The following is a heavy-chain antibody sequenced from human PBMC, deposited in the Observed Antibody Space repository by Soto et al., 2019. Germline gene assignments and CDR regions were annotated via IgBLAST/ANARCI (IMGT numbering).Heavy chain of an antibody. CDR3: ARDGYSNYYYYYGMDV. Sequence: SVKVSCKASGGTFSSYAISWVRQAPGQGLEWMGGIIPIFGTANYAQKFQGRVTITADESTSIAYMELSSLRSEDTAVYYCARDGYSNYYYYYGMDVWGQGTTVTVSS. CDR2: IIPIFGTA. D-gene: IGHD5-18*01. CDR1: GGTFSSYA. J-gene: IGHJ6*02. V-gene: IGHV1-69*13.